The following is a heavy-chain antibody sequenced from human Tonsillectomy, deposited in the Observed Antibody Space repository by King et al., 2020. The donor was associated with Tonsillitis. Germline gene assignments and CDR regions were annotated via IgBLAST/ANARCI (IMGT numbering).Heavy chain of an antibody. Sequence: DVQLVESGGGLVQPGGSLRLSCAASEFTVSSNYMSWVRQAPGKGLEWCSVIYSCGSTYYADSVKGRFTISRDNSKNTLYLQLTSLRAEDTAVYYCARGLGYCSGGSCHSGDYWGQGALVTVSS. V-gene: IGHV3-66*01. CDR3: ARGLGYCSGGSCHSGDY. CDR2: IYSCGST. CDR1: EFTVSSNY. J-gene: IGHJ4*02. D-gene: IGHD2-15*01.